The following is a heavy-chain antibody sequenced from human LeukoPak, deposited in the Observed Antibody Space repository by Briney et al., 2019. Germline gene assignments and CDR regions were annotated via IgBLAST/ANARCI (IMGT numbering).Heavy chain of an antibody. Sequence: GGSLRLSCAASGLTFSSYWMSWVRQAPGKGLGWVANIKQDGSEKYYVDSVKGRFTISRDNAKNSLYLQMNSLRAEDTAVYYCARDAGPYGSGSYSRYWGQGTLVTVSS. CDR2: IKQDGSEK. D-gene: IGHD3-10*01. V-gene: IGHV3-7*01. CDR1: GLTFSSYW. CDR3: ARDAGPYGSGSYSRY. J-gene: IGHJ4*02.